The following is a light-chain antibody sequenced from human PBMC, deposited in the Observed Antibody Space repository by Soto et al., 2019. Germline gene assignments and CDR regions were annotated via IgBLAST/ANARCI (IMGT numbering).Light chain of an antibody. Sequence: DIQMTQSPSALSGSVGDRVTITCRGGQSISNYLNWYQQIRGKARKLLIYAASSLQSGVPSRFSGSGSGTDFTLTISSLQPEDFATYYWQQSYRNKTFSQGTKVDIK. CDR1: QSISNY. J-gene: IGKJ1*01. V-gene: IGKV1-39*01. CDR3: QQSYRNKT. CDR2: AAS.